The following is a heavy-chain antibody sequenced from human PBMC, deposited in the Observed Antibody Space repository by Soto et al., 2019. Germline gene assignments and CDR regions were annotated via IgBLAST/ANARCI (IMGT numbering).Heavy chain of an antibody. CDR2: IYYSGST. CDR3: ARESITILGVPTYPGGWFDP. J-gene: IGHJ5*02. D-gene: IGHD3-3*01. CDR1: GGSISSYY. Sequence: PSETLSLTCTVSGGSISSYYWSWIRQPPGKGLEWIGYIYYSGSTNYNPSLKSRVTISVDTSKNQFSLKPSSVTAADTAVYYCARESITILGVPTYPGGWFDPWGQGTLVTVSS. V-gene: IGHV4-59*01.